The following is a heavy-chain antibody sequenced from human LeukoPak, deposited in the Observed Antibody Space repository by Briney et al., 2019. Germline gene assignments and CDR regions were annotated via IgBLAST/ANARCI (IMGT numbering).Heavy chain of an antibody. Sequence: ASVKVSCKVSGYTLTELSMHWVRQAPGKGLEWMGGFDPEDGETIYAQKFQGRVTMTEDTSTDTAYMELSSLRSEDTAVYYCATDPSITMVRGVIDTVGYWGQGTLVTVSS. CDR1: GYTLTELS. J-gene: IGHJ4*02. CDR3: ATDPSITMVRGVIDTVGY. V-gene: IGHV1-24*01. CDR2: FDPEDGET. D-gene: IGHD3-10*01.